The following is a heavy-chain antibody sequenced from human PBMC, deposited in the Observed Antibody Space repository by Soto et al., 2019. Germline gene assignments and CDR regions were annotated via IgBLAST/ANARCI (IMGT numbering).Heavy chain of an antibody. J-gene: IGHJ5*02. Sequence: PSKTMSLTCAVYGGSFSGNYWSWIRQPPGKGLEWIGEINHSGSTNYNPSLKSRVTISVDTSKNQFSLKLSSVTAADTAVYYCARGSNCSSTSCYVHWFDPWGQGTLVTVSS. CDR3: ARGSNCSSTSCYVHWFDP. V-gene: IGHV4-34*01. CDR1: GGSFSGNY. D-gene: IGHD2-2*01. CDR2: INHSGST.